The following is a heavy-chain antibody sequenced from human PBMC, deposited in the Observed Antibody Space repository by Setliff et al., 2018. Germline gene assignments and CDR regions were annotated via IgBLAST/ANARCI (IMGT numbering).Heavy chain of an antibody. CDR3: ARQSGSGSSPYFDF. Sequence: NPSETLSLTCTISGGFTSSFYWSWIRQAPGKGLEWIGYVDHSGSTNFSPSLKSRVTISPDTSKNQFSLKLTSVTAADTAVYYCARQSGSGSSPYFDFWGQGTLVTVSS. V-gene: IGHV4-59*08. D-gene: IGHD3-10*01. CDR2: VDHSGST. J-gene: IGHJ4*02. CDR1: GGFTSSFY.